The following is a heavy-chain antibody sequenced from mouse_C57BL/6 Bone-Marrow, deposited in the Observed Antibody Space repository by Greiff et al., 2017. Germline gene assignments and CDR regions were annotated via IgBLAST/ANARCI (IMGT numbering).Heavy chain of an antibody. CDR3: ASLLLRYPYDY. J-gene: IGHJ2*01. CDR1: GYTFTSYW. V-gene: IGHV1-64*01. CDR2: IHPNSGST. D-gene: IGHD1-1*01. Sequence: QVQLQQPGAELVKPGASVKLSCKASGYTFTSYWMHWVKQRPGQGLEWIGMIHPNSGSTNYNEKFNSKATLTVDKSSSTAYMQLSSLTSEDSAVYDYASLLLRYPYDYWGQGTTLTVSS.